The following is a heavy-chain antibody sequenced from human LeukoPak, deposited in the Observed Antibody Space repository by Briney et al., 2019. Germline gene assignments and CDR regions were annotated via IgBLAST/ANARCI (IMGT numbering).Heavy chain of an antibody. V-gene: IGHV3-74*01. Sequence: GGSLRLSCAASGFTFSSYWMNWVRQAPGKGLVWVSRIDIDGSSTTYADSVKGRFTISRDNAKNTLYLQMNSLRAEDTAVYYCARGFTIFGVVNDGFDIWGQGTEVTVSS. CDR3: ARGFTIFGVVNDGFDI. J-gene: IGHJ3*02. CDR2: IDIDGSST. CDR1: GFTFSSYW. D-gene: IGHD3-3*01.